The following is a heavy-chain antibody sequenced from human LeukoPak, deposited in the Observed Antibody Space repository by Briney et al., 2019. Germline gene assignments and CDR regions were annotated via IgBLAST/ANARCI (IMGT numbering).Heavy chain of an antibody. CDR1: GYSFTTYW. V-gene: IGHV5-51*01. Sequence: GESLKISCKASGYSFTTYWIGWVRQMPGKGLEWMGIIYPGDSDTRYSPSFQGQVTVSADKSISTAYLQWSSLKASDTAMYYCARHRYSSSWSVDPWGQGTLVTVSS. CDR3: ARHRYSSSWSVDP. D-gene: IGHD6-13*01. CDR2: IYPGDSDT. J-gene: IGHJ5*02.